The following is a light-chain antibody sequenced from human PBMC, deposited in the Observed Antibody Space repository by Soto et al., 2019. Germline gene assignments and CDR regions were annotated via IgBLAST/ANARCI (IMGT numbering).Light chain of an antibody. CDR1: QSVLYSSNNKNY. CDR2: WAS. CDR3: QQYYSTPQT. J-gene: IGKJ3*01. Sequence: DIWMTQSPDSLAVSLGERATINCKSSQSVLYSSNNKNYLAWYQQKPGQPPKLLIYWASTRESGVPDRFSGSGSGTDFTLTISSLQAEDVAVYYCQQYYSTPQTFAPGTKVDIK. V-gene: IGKV4-1*01.